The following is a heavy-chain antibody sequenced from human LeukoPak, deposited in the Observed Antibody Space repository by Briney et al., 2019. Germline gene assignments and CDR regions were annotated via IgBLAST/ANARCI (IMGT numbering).Heavy chain of an antibody. CDR2: IKQDGSEK. CDR1: GFTFSSYW. Sequence: GGSLRLSCAASGFTFSSYWMRWVRQAPGKGLEWVANIKQDGSEKYYVDSVKGRFTISRDNAKNSLYLQMNSLRAEDTAVYYCARLMENDYVWGSYRAKIGYFDYWGQGTLVTVSS. CDR3: ARLMENDYVWGSYRAKIGYFDY. J-gene: IGHJ4*02. V-gene: IGHV3-7*01. D-gene: IGHD3-16*02.